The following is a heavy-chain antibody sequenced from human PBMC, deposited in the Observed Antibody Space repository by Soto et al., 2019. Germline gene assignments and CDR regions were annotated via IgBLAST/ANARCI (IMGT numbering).Heavy chain of an antibody. CDR2: INHSGST. CDR1: GGSFSGYY. J-gene: IGHJ5*02. CDR3: ARRNMGVDQIVVVRGPRKNWFDP. Sequence: SETLSLTCAVYGGSFSGYYWSWIRQPPGKGLEWIGEINHSGSTNYNPSLKSRVTISVDTSKNQFSLKLSSVTAADTAVYYCARRNMGVDQIVVVRGPRKNWFDPWGQGTLVTVSS. V-gene: IGHV4-34*01. D-gene: IGHD2-2*01.